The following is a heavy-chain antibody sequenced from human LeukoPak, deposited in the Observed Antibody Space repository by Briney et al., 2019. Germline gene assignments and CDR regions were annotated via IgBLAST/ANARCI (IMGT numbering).Heavy chain of an antibody. J-gene: IGHJ6*02. CDR1: GGTFSSYA. CDR3: ANYGGNSYYYYYGMDV. V-gene: IGHV1-69*13. CDR2: IIPIFGTA. Sequence: PRASVKVSCKASGGTFSSYAISWVRQAPGQGLEWMGGIIPIFGTANYAQKFQGRVTITADESTSTAYMELSSLRSEDTAVYYCANYGGNSYYYYYGMDVWGQGTTVTVSS. D-gene: IGHD4-23*01.